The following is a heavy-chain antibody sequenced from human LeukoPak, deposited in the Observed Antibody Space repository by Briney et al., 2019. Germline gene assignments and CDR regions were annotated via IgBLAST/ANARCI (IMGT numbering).Heavy chain of an antibody. CDR3: ARGGIAAANWFDP. CDR1: GGSISSALYH. J-gene: IGHJ5*02. CDR2: VYYTGST. Sequence: SETLSLTCTVSGGSISSALYHWGWIRQPPGKNLEWLGSVYYTGSTHNNPSLKSRVTISVDTSKNQFSLKLSSVTAADTAVYYCARGGIAAANWFDPWGQGTLVTVSS. D-gene: IGHD6-13*01. V-gene: IGHV4-39*07.